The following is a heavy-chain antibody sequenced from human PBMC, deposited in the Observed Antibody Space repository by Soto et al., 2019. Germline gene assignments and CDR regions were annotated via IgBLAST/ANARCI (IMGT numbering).Heavy chain of an antibody. D-gene: IGHD1-7*01. CDR2: IDPNSGKT. V-gene: IGHV1-8*01. CDR3: TKAFKLQLPTY. CDR1: GYTFTSYD. Sequence: GASVKVSCKASGYTFTSYDINWVRQAPGLGLEWMGWIDPNSGKTGHVQKFQGRVTMTRDTSISTAYLELSGLTSEDTAVYYCTKAFKLQLPTYWGRGTLVTVSS. J-gene: IGHJ4*02.